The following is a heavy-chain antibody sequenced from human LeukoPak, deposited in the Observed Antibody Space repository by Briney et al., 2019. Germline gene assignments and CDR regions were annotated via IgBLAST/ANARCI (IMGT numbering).Heavy chain of an antibody. CDR1: GGSISSYY. Sequence: SETLSLTCTVSGGSISSYYWSWIRQPPGKGLEWMGYIYYSGSTNYNPSLKSRVTISVDTSKNQFSLKLSSVTAADTAVYYCARLTPPTRISTSTAATGGFDYWGQGTLVTVSS. D-gene: IGHD1-14*01. V-gene: IGHV4-59*01. CDR2: IYYSGST. CDR3: ARLTPPTRISTSTAATGGFDY. J-gene: IGHJ4*02.